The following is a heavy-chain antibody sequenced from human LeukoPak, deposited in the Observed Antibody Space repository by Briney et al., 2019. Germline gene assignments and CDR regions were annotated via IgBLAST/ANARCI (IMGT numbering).Heavy chain of an antibody. J-gene: IGHJ4*02. CDR1: GFTFSSYA. D-gene: IGHD5-12*01. Sequence: GGSLRLSCAASGFTFSSYAMSWVRQAPGKGLGWVSGVSGSGGSTYYADSVKGRFTISRDNSKNTLYLQMSSLRAEDTAVYYCAKDLDIVATITGNWGQGTLVTVSS. CDR3: AKDLDIVATITGN. CDR2: VSGSGGST. V-gene: IGHV3-23*01.